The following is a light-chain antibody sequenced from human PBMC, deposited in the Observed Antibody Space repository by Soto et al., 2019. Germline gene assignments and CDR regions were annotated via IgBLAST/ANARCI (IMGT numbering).Light chain of an antibody. J-gene: IGKJ1*01. CDR1: QSVSSN. CDR2: DAS. CDR3: QQYNNWPPMA. Sequence: EIVMTQSPATLSVSPGERATLSCRASQSVSSNLAWYQQKPGQAPRLPIYDASTRATGIPARFSGSGSGTEFTLTISSLQSEDFAVYYCQQYNNWPPMAFGQGTKVEIK. V-gene: IGKV3-15*01.